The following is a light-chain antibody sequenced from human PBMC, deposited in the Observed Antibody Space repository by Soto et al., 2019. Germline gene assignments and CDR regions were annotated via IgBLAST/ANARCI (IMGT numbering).Light chain of an antibody. CDR3: CSYAGSSTLVV. J-gene: IGLJ3*02. Sequence: QSALTQPASVSGSPGQSITISCTGTSSDVGCYNLVSWYQQHPGKAPKLMIYEVSKRPSGVSNRFSGSKSGNTASLTISGLQAEDEADYYCCSYAGSSTLVVFGGGTKLTVL. CDR2: EVS. V-gene: IGLV2-23*02. CDR1: SSDVGCYNL.